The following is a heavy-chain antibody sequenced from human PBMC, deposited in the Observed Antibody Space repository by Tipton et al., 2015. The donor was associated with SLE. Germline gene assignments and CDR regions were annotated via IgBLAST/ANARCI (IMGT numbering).Heavy chain of an antibody. J-gene: IGHJ4*01. CDR3: ASLPSSGGAHY. V-gene: IGHV3-21*01. CDR1: GFTFTSYT. Sequence: SLRLSCATSGFTFTSYTMNWVRQAPGKGLEWVSSISRDSRDMYYADSVRGRFAISRDNARKSLYLQMNNLRVEDTALYFCASLPSSGGAHYWGHGTLVTVSS. CDR2: ISRDSRDM. D-gene: IGHD3-16*01.